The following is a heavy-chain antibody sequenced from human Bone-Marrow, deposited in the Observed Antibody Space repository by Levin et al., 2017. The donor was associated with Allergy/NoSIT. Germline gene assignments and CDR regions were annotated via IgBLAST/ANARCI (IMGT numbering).Heavy chain of an antibody. D-gene: IGHD3/OR15-3a*01. CDR3: ARNLDPGFDY. J-gene: IGHJ4*02. CDR2: TYYRSKWYN. V-gene: IGHV6-1*01. CDR1: GDTVSSSSSA. Sequence: SETLSLTCAISGDTVSSSSSAWNWIRQSPARGLEWLGRTYYRSKWYNDYVVSVRSRITINPDTSKNQFSLQLNSVTPADTGVYYCARNLDPGFDYWGQGTLVTVSS.